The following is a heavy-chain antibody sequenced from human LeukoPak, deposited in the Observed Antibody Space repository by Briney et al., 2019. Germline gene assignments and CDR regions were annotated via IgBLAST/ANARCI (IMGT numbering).Heavy chain of an antibody. CDR2: ISAYNGNT. V-gene: IGHV1-18*04. Sequence: ASVKVSCKTSGYTFTDYYMHWVRQAPGQGLEWMGWISAYNGNTNYAQKLQGRVTMTTDTSTSTAYMELRSLRSDDTAVYYCARDFYYYGSGRSFDYWGQGTLVTVSS. J-gene: IGHJ4*02. CDR1: GYTFTDYY. CDR3: ARDFYYYGSGRSFDY. D-gene: IGHD3-10*01.